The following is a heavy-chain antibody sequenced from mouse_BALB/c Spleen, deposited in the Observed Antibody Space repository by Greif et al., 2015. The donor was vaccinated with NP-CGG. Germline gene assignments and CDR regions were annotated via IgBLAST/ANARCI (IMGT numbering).Heavy chain of an antibody. Sequence: DVKLVESGGGLVKPGGSLKLSCAASGFTFSSYAMSWVRQTPEKRLEWVASISSGGNTYYPDSVKGRFIISRDNARNILYLQMSSLMSEDTAMYYCSRDYGNYWYFDFWGAGTTVSVSS. D-gene: IGHD2-1*01. J-gene: IGHJ1*01. CDR2: ISSGGNT. CDR1: GFTFSSYA. V-gene: IGHV5-6-5*01. CDR3: SRDYGNYWYFDF.